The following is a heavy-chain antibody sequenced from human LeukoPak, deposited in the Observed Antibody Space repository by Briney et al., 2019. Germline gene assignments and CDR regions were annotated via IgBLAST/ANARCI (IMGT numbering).Heavy chain of an antibody. CDR3: ARAGSNFDY. CDR1: GFTFSSYE. V-gene: IGHV3-48*03. D-gene: IGHD3/OR15-3a*01. J-gene: IGHJ4*02. CDR2: ISPSGSTV. Sequence: GGSLRLSCAASGFTFSSYEMNWVRQAPGKGLEWVSYISPSGSTVYYADSVKGRFTISRDNAKDSLYLQMNSLRAEDTAVYCCARAGSNFDYWGQGTLVTVSS.